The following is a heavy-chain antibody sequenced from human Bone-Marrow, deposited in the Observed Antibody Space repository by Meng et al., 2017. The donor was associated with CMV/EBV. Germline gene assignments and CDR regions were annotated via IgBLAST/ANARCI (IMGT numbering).Heavy chain of an antibody. CDR3: ARDSLPYCSSTSCSYYYGMDV. CDR1: GFTFSSYA. Sequence: GESLKISCAASGFTFSSYAMSWVRQAPGKGLEWVANIKQDGSEKYYVDSVKGRFTISRDNAKNSLYLQMNSLRAEDTAVYYCARDSLPYCSSTSCSYYYGMDVWGQGTTVTVSS. J-gene: IGHJ6*02. CDR2: IKQDGSEK. D-gene: IGHD2-2*01. V-gene: IGHV3-7*01.